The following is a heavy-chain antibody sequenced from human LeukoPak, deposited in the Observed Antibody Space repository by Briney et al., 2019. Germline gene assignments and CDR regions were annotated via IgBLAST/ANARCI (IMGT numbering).Heavy chain of an antibody. D-gene: IGHD3-10*01. CDR2: IYSGGST. CDR3: AKERNYYGSGRTPGDY. CDR1: GFTVSSNY. J-gene: IGHJ4*02. Sequence: GGSLRLSCAASGFTVSSNYMSWVRQAPGKGLEWVSVIYSGGSTYYADSVKGRFTISRDNSKNTLYLQMNSLRAEDTAVYYCAKERNYYGSGRTPGDYWGQGTLVTVSS. V-gene: IGHV3-53*05.